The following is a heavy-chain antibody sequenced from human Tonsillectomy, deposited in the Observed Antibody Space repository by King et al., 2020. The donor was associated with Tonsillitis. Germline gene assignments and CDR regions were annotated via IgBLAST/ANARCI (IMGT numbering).Heavy chain of an antibody. J-gene: IGHJ2*01. CDR2: IRNNSNTI. V-gene: IGHV3-48*04. CDR3: ARDTSFDWYFDL. CDR1: VFNFNNYG. Sequence: VQLVESGGGLVQPGGSLRLSCAASVFNFNNYGMNWVRQAPGKGLEWISYIRNNSNTIYYADSVNGRFTISRDNAKNSLFLQMNSLRAEDTAIYYCARDTSFDWYFDLWGRGTLVTVSS.